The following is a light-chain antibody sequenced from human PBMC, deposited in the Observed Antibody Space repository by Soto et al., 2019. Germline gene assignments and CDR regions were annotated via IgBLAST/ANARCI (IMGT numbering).Light chain of an antibody. J-gene: IGKJ4*01. Sequence: IQMTQSPSSLSASIGDRVTITCQASHDITHYLNWYQQRPGEAPKLLIYDASKLESGVPPRFSGRGYGTDFTLTISSLQPDDFATYFCQQSDLLHLTFGGGTKVEI. CDR2: DAS. V-gene: IGKV1-33*01. CDR1: HDITHY. CDR3: QQSDLLHLT.